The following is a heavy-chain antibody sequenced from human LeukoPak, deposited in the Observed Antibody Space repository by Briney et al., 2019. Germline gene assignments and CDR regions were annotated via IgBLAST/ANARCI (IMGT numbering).Heavy chain of an antibody. CDR3: ARGDSRIAAAGGDAFDI. V-gene: IGHV4-59*01. CDR2: IYYSGST. Sequence: SETLSLTCTVSGGSISSYYWSWIRQPPGKGLEWIGYIYYSGSTNYNPSLKSRVTISVDTSKNQFSLKLSSVTAADTAVYYCARGDSRIAAAGGDAFDIWGQGTMVTVSS. J-gene: IGHJ3*02. CDR1: GGSISSYY. D-gene: IGHD6-13*01.